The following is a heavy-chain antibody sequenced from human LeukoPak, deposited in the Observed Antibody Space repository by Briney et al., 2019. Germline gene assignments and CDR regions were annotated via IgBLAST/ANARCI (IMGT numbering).Heavy chain of an antibody. CDR1: VFTFGIYW. D-gene: IGHD5-24*01. J-gene: IGHJ4*02. CDR3: ARVMAARSFYFDH. CDR2: INQDGSER. Sequence: PGGSLRLSCAASVFTFGIYWMSWVRQAPGKGLEWVANINQDGSERYLVDSVKGRFTISRDNAKKSLYPQMNGLRAGDTAVYYCARVMAARSFYFDHWGQGTLVTVSS. V-gene: IGHV3-7*01.